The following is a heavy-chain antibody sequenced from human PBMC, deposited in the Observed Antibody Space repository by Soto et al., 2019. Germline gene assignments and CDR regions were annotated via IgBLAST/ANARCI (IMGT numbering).Heavy chain of an antibody. CDR3: ARIGYGDYDYDDFDY. Sequence: SETLSLTCAVSGGSISSSNWWSWVRQPPGKGLEWIGEIYHSGSTNYNPSLKSRVTISVDKSKNQFSLKLSSVTAADTAVYYCARIGYGDYDYDDFDYWGQGTLVTVSS. D-gene: IGHD4-17*01. V-gene: IGHV4-4*02. CDR2: IYHSGST. CDR1: GGSISSSNW. J-gene: IGHJ4*02.